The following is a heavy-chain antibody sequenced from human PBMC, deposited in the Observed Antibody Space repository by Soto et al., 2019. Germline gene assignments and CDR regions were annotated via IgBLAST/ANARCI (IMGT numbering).Heavy chain of an antibody. V-gene: IGHV1-58*01. CDR3: AAEGIQLWLKTYYYYGMDV. J-gene: IGHJ6*02. D-gene: IGHD5-18*01. CDR2: IVVGSGNT. Sequence: SVKVSCKASGFTFTSSAVQCVRQARGQRLEWIGWIVVGSGNTNYAQKFQERVTITRDMSTSTAYMELSSLRSEDTAVYYCAAEGIQLWLKTYYYYGMDVWGQGTTVTVSS. CDR1: GFTFTSSA.